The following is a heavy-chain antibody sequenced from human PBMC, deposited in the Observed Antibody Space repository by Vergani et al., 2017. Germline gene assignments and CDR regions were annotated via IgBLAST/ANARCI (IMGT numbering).Heavy chain of an antibody. D-gene: IGHD3-22*01. CDR3: ARMYGRDSSGSKYFDS. CDR1: GYSFTNYW. V-gene: IGHV5-51*01. Sequence: EVQLVQSGAEVKKPGESLKISCQISGYSFTNYWIGWVRQMPGKGLEWMGIIHPADSDTRYSPSFQGQVTISAVKSISTAFLQRSSLRASDSAMYYCARMYGRDSSGSKYFDSWGQGTLVTVSS. J-gene: IGHJ4*02. CDR2: IHPADSDT.